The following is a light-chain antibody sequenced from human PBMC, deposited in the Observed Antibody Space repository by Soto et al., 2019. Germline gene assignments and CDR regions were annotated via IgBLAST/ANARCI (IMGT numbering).Light chain of an antibody. J-gene: IGKJ1*01. Sequence: DIQMTQSPSTLSGSVGDRVTITCRASQTISSWFAWYQQKPGKAPKLLIYNASTLKSGVPSRFSGSGSGTEFTLTISSLQPDDFATYYCQHYNSYSEAFGQGTKVDIK. CDR1: QTISSW. V-gene: IGKV1-5*03. CDR2: NAS. CDR3: QHYNSYSEA.